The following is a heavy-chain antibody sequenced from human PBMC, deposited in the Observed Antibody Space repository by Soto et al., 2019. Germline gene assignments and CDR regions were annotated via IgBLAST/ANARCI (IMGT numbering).Heavy chain of an antibody. CDR3: AKESVYDYSSGSPRPSHTFYI. D-gene: IGHD3-16*01. CDR1: GFTFSSYA. V-gene: IGHV3-23*01. J-gene: IGHJ3*02. CDR2: ISGSGGST. Sequence: GGSLRLSCAASGFTFSSYAMSWVRQAPGKGLEWVSAISGSGGSTYYADSVKGRFTISRDNSKNTLYLQMNSLRAEDTAVYYCAKESVYDYSSGSPRPSHTFYIWGQETSVTLSS.